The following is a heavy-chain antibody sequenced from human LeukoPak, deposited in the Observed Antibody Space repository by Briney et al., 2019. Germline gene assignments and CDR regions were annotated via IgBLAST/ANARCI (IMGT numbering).Heavy chain of an antibody. CDR2: INSDGSST. CDR1: GFTFSTYW. Sequence: GGSLRLSCAASGFTFSTYWMHWVRQAPQEGLVWVSRINSDGSSTSYADSVKGRFTISRDNAKNTLYLQMNSLRAEDTAVYYCTRQAYSNIDYWGQGTLVTVSS. D-gene: IGHD4-11*01. J-gene: IGHJ4*02. CDR3: TRQAYSNIDY. V-gene: IGHV3-74*01.